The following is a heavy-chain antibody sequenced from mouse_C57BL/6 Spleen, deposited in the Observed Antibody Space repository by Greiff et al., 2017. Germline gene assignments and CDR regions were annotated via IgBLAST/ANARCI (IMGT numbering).Heavy chain of an antibody. CDR1: GYSITSGYY. J-gene: IGHJ2*01. D-gene: IGHD1-1*01. V-gene: IGHV3-6*01. CDR2: ISYDGST. Sequence: VQLKESGPGLVKPSQSLSLTCSVTGYSITSGYYWNWIRKFPGNKLEWIGYISYDGSTNYTPSLKNRISITRYTSKNQFFLKLNSVTTEDTATYDGARRGTTFDVDDRGQGTTLT. CDR3: ARRGTTFDVDD.